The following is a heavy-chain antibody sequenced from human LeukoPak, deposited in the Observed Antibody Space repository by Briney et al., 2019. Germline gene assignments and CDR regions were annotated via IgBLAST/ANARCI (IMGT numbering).Heavy chain of an antibody. CDR3: ARQGAAGKDDAFDI. CDR1: GFTSTNYW. J-gene: IGHJ3*02. CDR2: IYARDHDT. V-gene: IGHV5-51*01. D-gene: IGHD6-13*01. Sequence: GESLKISCKGSGFTSTNYWIAWVRQVPGKDLEWMGIIYARDHDTRYSPSFQGGQVTISADKSISTAYLQWSSLKASDTAMYYCARQGAAGKDDAFDIWGQGTMVTVSS.